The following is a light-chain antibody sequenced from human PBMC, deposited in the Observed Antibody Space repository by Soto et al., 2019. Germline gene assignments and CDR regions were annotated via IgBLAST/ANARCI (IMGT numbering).Light chain of an antibody. V-gene: IGLV1-44*01. CDR1: SSNIGGNT. CDR3: AAWDDSLDGPV. Sequence: QPVLTQPPSASGTPGQRVTISCSGSSSNIGGNTVNWYQQLPGTAPKLLIYNNNQRPSGVPDRFSGSKSGTSASLAISGLQSEDEADYYCAAWDDSLDGPVFGGGTKLTVL. CDR2: NNN. J-gene: IGLJ3*02.